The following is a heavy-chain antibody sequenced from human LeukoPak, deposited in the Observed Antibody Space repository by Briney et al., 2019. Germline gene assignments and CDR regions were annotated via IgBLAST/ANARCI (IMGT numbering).Heavy chain of an antibody. CDR3: AKDLLLY. CDR1: GVTFSSYG. CDR2: ISYDGSNK. V-gene: IGHV3-30*18. J-gene: IGHJ4*02. D-gene: IGHD3-22*01. Sequence: GRSLRLSCAASGVTFSSYGMHWVRQAPGKGLEWVAVISYDGSNKYYADSVKGRFTISRDNSKNTLYLQMNSLRAEDTAVYYCAKDLLLYWGQGTLVTVSS.